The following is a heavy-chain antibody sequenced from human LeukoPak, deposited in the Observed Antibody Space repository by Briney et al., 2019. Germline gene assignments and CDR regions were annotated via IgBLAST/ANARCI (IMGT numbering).Heavy chain of an antibody. CDR2: IYTSGST. Sequence: SETLSLTCTVSGGSISSYYWSWIRQPAGKGLEWIGRIYTSGSTNYNPSLKSRVTMSVDTSKNQFSLKLSSVTAADTAVYYCARDPIKPSVRNPLPNWFDPWGQGTLVTVSS. CDR1: GGSISSYY. D-gene: IGHD1-14*01. CDR3: ARDPIKPSVRNPLPNWFDP. J-gene: IGHJ5*02. V-gene: IGHV4-4*07.